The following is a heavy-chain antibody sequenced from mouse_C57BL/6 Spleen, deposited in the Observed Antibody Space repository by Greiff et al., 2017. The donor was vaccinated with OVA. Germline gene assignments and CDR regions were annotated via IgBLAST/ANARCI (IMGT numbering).Heavy chain of an antibody. V-gene: IGHV1-80*01. D-gene: IGHD1-1*01. CDR3: ARVATVVARYFDV. CDR1: GYAFSSYW. Sequence: QVQLKQPGAELVKPGASVKISCKASGYAFSSYWMNWVKQRPGKGLEWIGQIYPGDGDTNYNEKFKGKATLTAAKSSSTAYMQLSSLTSWDAAVYFWARVATVVARYFDVWGTGTTVTVSS. CDR2: IYPGDGDT. J-gene: IGHJ1*03.